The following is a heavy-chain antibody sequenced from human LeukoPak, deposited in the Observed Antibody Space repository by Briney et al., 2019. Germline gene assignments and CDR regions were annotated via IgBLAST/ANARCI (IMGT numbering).Heavy chain of an antibody. Sequence: AGGSLRLSCAASGFTFSSYAMSWVRQAPGKGLEWLSAISGSGGSTYYADSVKGRFTISRDNSKNTLYLQMNSLRAEDTAVYYCASPNPIGDLSWLDYWGQGALVTVSS. CDR2: ISGSGGST. J-gene: IGHJ4*02. CDR1: GFTFSSYA. CDR3: ASPNPIGDLSWLDY. D-gene: IGHD3-10*01. V-gene: IGHV3-23*01.